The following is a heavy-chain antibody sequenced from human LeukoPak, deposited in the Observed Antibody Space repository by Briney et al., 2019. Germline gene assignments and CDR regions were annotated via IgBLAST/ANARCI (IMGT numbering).Heavy chain of an antibody. Sequence: SETLSLTCTVSGGSISSYYWSWIRQPPGKGLEWIGYIYYSGSTNYNPSLQSRVTISVDTSKNQFSLKLSSVTAADTAVYYCARATYSSGWGTSDYWGQGTLVTISS. CDR1: GGSISSYY. V-gene: IGHV4-59*01. D-gene: IGHD6-19*01. CDR3: ARATYSSGWGTSDY. CDR2: IYYSGST. J-gene: IGHJ4*02.